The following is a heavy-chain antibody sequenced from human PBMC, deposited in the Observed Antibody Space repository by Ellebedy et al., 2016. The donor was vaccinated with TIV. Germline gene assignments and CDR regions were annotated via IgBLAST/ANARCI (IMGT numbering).Heavy chain of an antibody. Sequence: SLKISXAASGFTFDDYAMHWVRQAPGKGLEWVSGISWNSGSIGYADSVKGRFTISRDNAKNSLYLQMNSLRAEDTALYYCAKDIAMAMWKGMDVWGQGTTVTVSS. V-gene: IGHV3-9*01. CDR2: ISWNSGSI. CDR3: AKDIAMAMWKGMDV. CDR1: GFTFDDYA. J-gene: IGHJ6*02. D-gene: IGHD5-18*01.